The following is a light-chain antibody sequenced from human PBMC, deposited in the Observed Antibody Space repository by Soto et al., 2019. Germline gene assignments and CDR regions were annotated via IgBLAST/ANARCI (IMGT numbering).Light chain of an antibody. Sequence: EIVLTQSPGTLSLSPGERATLSCRASQSVSSSYLAWYQQKPAQAPRLLIYGTSSRATAIPDRFSGSGSGTDFTLTISGLEPEDFAVYYCQQYGSSSWTFGQGTKVDIK. CDR1: QSVSSSY. V-gene: IGKV3-20*01. CDR2: GTS. CDR3: QQYGSSSWT. J-gene: IGKJ1*01.